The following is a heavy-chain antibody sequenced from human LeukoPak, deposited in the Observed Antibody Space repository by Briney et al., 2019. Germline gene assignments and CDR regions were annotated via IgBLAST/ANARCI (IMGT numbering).Heavy chain of an antibody. CDR3: AKDHVATISYFDY. CDR2: IRYDGSNK. CDR1: GFTLSSYN. Sequence: GGSLRLSCAVSGFTLSSYNMNWVRQAPGKGLEWVAFIRYDGSNKYYADSVKGRFTISRDNSKNTLYLQMNSLRAEDTAVYYCAKDHVATISYFDYWGQGTLVTVSS. V-gene: IGHV3-30*02. D-gene: IGHD5-12*01. J-gene: IGHJ4*02.